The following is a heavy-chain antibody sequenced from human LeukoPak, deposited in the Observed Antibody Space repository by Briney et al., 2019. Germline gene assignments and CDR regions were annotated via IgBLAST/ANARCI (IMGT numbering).Heavy chain of an antibody. CDR2: MNPNSGNT. CDR1: GYTFTSYD. Sequence: GASVKVSCKASGYTFTSYDINWVRQATGQGLEWMGWMNPNSGNTGYAQKFQGRVTMTRNTSISTAYMELSSLRSEDTAVYYCARASRPPYYYDSSGTPHYYYFYGMDVWGQGTTVTASS. D-gene: IGHD3-22*01. V-gene: IGHV1-8*01. J-gene: IGHJ6*02. CDR3: ARASRPPYYYDSSGTPHYYYFYGMDV.